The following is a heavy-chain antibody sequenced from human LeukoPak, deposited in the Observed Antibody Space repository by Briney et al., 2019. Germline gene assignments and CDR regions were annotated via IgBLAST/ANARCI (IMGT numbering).Heavy chain of an antibody. CDR1: GGSISSGSYY. V-gene: IGHV4-61*02. D-gene: IGHD3-16*02. CDR3: AIGVDDYVWGSYRPGFDP. J-gene: IGHJ5*02. CDR2: IYTSGST. Sequence: SQTLSLTCTVSGGSISSGSYYWSRIRQPAGKGLEWIGRIYTSGSTNYNPSLKSRVTISVDTSKNQFSLKLSSVTAADTAVYYCAIGVDDYVWGSYRPGFDPWGQGTLVTVSS.